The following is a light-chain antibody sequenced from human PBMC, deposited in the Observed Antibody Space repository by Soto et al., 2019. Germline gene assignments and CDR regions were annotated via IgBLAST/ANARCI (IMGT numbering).Light chain of an antibody. CDR3: MQDLLTPYT. Sequence: EIVMTQSPPSLTVTPGEPASISCRSSQRLLHSNGNIFLDWYLQRPGQSPQLLIYLGFNRASGVPDRVSGSVAGTDFTLKISRVEAEDVGASYCMQDLLTPYTFGQGTK. CDR1: QRLLHSNGNIF. V-gene: IGKV2-28*01. CDR2: LGF. J-gene: IGKJ2*01.